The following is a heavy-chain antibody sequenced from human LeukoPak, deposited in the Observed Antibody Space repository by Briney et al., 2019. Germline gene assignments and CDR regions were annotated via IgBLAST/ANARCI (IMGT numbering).Heavy chain of an antibody. CDR3: AKAHSIDTSGSIDY. V-gene: IGHV3-9*01. CDR2: ISWNSGTI. D-gene: IGHD3-22*01. J-gene: IGHJ4*02. CDR1: GFSFDDYT. Sequence: GGSLRLSCAASGFSFDDYTMHWVRQAPGRGLEWVSGISWNSGTINYADSVKGRSTISRDNAKNSLYLQMNSLRAEDTALYYCAKAHSIDTSGSIDYWGQGTLVTVSS.